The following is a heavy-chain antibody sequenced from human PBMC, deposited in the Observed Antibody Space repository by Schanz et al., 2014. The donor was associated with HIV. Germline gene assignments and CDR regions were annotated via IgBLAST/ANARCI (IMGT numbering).Heavy chain of an antibody. CDR3: AAFYSNYLYYYYGMDV. J-gene: IGHJ6*02. Sequence: QVQLQQWGAGLLKPSETLSLTCAVYGGSFSGYYWSWIRQPPGKGLEWIGEINHSGSTNYNPSLKSRVTISVDTSKTKFSLKLSSGTAADTAVYYCAAFYSNYLYYYYGMDVWGQGTTVTVSS. V-gene: IGHV4-34*01. D-gene: IGHD4-4*01. CDR1: GGSFSGYY. CDR2: INHSGST.